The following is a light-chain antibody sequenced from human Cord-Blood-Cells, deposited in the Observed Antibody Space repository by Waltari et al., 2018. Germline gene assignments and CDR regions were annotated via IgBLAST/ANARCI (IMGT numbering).Light chain of an antibody. CDR3: QSYDSSLSAYV. V-gene: IGLV1-40*01. J-gene: IGLJ1*01. CDR1: SSNTGAGYD. Sequence: QSVLTQPPSVSGAPGQRVTISCTGSSSNTGAGYDVDWYQQLPGTAPKLLIYGNSNRPSGVPDRFSGSKSGTSASLAITGLQAEDEADYYCQSYDSSLSAYVFGTGTKVTVL. CDR2: GNS.